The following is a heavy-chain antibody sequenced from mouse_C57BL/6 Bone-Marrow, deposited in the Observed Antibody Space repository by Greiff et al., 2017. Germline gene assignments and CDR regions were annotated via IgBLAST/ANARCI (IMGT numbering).Heavy chain of an antibody. V-gene: IGHV1-26*01. Sequence: EVQLQQSGPELVKPGASVKISCKASGYTFTDYYMNWVKQSHGKSLEWIGDINPNNGGTSYNQKFKGKATLTVDKSSSTAYMELRSLTSEDSAVYYCSRIWLLQDYAMDYWGQGTSVTVSS. CDR1: GYTFTDYY. CDR3: SRIWLLQDYAMDY. D-gene: IGHD2-3*01. CDR2: INPNNGGT. J-gene: IGHJ4*01.